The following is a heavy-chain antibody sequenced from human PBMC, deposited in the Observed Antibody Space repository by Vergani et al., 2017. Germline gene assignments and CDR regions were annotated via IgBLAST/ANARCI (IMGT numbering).Heavy chain of an antibody. CDR2: INHSGST. D-gene: IGHD2-15*01. V-gene: IGHV4-34*02. CDR3: AKLETRYCSGGSCYPSYGMDV. J-gene: IGHJ6*02. Sequence: QVQLQQWGAGLLKTSETLSLTCAVYGGSFSGYYWSWIRQPPGKGLEWIGEINHSGSTNYNPSLNSRVTISVDTSKNQFSLKLSSVTAADTAVYYCAKLETRYCSGGSCYPSYGMDVWGQGTTVTVSS. CDR1: GGSFSGYY.